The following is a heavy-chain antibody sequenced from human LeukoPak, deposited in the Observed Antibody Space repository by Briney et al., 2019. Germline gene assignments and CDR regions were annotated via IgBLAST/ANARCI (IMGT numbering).Heavy chain of an antibody. V-gene: IGHV1-18*01. CDR1: GYTFTSHG. D-gene: IGHD6-19*01. Sequence: ASVKVSCKASGYTFTSHGISWVRQAPGQGLEWMGWISAYNGNTNYAQNLQGRVTMTTDTSTRTAYMEVRSLRSDDTAVYYCARCGRSGWYGDYYYMDVWGKGTTVTVSS. J-gene: IGHJ6*03. CDR3: ARCGRSGWYGDYYYMDV. CDR2: ISAYNGNT.